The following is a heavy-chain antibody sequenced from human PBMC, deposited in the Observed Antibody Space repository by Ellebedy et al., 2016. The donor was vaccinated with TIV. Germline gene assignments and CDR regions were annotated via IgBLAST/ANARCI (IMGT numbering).Heavy chain of an antibody. V-gene: IGHV3-11*01. CDR1: GFTFSDYY. J-gene: IGHJ4*02. CDR3: ARGSGYCSSTSCYGGSD. D-gene: IGHD2-2*01. CDR2: IISSGDFI. Sequence: GESLKISCAASGFTFSDYYMSWTRQAPGKGLEWISYIISSGDFITYLDSVKGRFTISRDNAKNSLYLQIDSLRAEDTAVYYCARGSGYCSSTSCYGGSDWGQGTPVTVSS.